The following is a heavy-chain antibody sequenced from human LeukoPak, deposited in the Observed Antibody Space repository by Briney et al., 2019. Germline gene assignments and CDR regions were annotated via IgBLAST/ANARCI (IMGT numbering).Heavy chain of an antibody. D-gene: IGHD3-10*01. Sequence: GGSLRLSCAASGFTVSSNYMSWVRQAPGKGLEWVSVIYSGGSTYYADSVKGRFTISRDNSKNTLYLQMNSLRAEDTAVYYCARVRGYYYYYYMDVWGKATTVTISS. CDR1: GFTVSSNY. J-gene: IGHJ6*03. CDR2: IYSGGST. CDR3: ARVRGYYYYYYMDV. V-gene: IGHV3-53*01.